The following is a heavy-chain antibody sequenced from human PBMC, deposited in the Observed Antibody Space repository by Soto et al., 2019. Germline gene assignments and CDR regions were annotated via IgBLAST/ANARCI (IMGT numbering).Heavy chain of an antibody. CDR3: ASTGYSSGQFHPYYFDY. D-gene: IGHD6-19*01. Sequence: PSETLSLTCTVSGGSISSYYWSWIRQPPGKGLEWIGYIYYSGSTNYNPSLKSRVTISVDTSKNQFSLKLSSVTAADTAVYYCASTGYSSGQFHPYYFDYWGQGTLVTVSS. CDR2: IYYSGST. CDR1: GGSISSYY. V-gene: IGHV4-59*01. J-gene: IGHJ4*02.